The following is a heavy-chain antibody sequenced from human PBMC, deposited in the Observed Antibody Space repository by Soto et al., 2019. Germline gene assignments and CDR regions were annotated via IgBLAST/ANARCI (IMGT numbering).Heavy chain of an antibody. CDR3: ARLQRGYCSGGSCQKRTNWFDP. Sequence: TLSLTFTVSGGSISSGGYYWSWIRQHPGKGLEWIGYIYYSGSTYYNPSLKSRVTISVDTSKNQFSLKLSSVTAADTAVYYCARLQRGYCSGGSCQKRTNWFDPWGQGTLVTVSS. J-gene: IGHJ5*02. CDR1: GGSISSGGYY. CDR2: IYYSGST. V-gene: IGHV4-31*03. D-gene: IGHD2-15*01.